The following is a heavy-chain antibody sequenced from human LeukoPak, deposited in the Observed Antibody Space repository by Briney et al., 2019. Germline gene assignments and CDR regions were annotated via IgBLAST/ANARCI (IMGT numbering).Heavy chain of an antibody. D-gene: IGHD6-13*01. J-gene: IGHJ4*02. V-gene: IGHV5-10-1*01. CDR1: GYTFTSYW. CDR2: INLSESYT. Sequence: GESLKISCKASGYTFTSYWINWVRQKPGKGLEWMGRINLSESYTDYSQSFQGHVTISVDKSTSTAHLQWSNLNASDTAMYYCARRVGSSDVDFWGQGTLVTVSS. CDR3: ARRVGSSDVDF.